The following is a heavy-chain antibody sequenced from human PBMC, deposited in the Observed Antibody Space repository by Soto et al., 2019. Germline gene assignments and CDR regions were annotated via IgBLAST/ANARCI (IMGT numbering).Heavy chain of an antibody. V-gene: IGHV1-2*02. CDR2: INPNSGGT. CDR3: ARDPGGCDSNSGYQLYLFDY. CDR1: GYTFTGYY. Sequence: ASVKVSCKASGYTFTGYYIHWVRQAPGQGLEWMGWINPNSGGTNYAQKFQGRVTMTRDTSISTAYMELSRLRSDDTAVYYCARDPGGCDSNSGYQLYLFDYRGQRSLVIVSS. J-gene: IGHJ4*02. D-gene: IGHD2-2*01.